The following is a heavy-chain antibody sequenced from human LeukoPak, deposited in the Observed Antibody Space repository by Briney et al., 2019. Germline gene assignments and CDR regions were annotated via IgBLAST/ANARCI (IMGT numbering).Heavy chain of an antibody. Sequence: GGSLRLSCAASGFTFSSYSMNWVRQAPGKGLEWVSSISSRSTYIYHADSVKGRFTISRDNAKNSLFLQMNSLRAEDTAVYYCAKSTRAVMAMMDVWGKGTTVTVSS. CDR1: GFTFSSYS. J-gene: IGHJ6*04. V-gene: IGHV3-21*01. D-gene: IGHD3-16*01. CDR3: AKSTRAVMAMMDV. CDR2: ISSRSTYI.